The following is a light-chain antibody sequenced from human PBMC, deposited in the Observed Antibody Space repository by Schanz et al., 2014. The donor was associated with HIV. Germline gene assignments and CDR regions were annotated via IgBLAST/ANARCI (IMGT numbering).Light chain of an antibody. CDR1: SSDVGGYNY. CDR3: KSYTSSSTVV. J-gene: IGLJ2*01. Sequence: QSALTQPASVSGSPGQSVTISCTGTSSDVGGYNYVAWYQQHPGKAPKLLIYDVRNRPSGVSIRFSGSKSGNTATLTISGLQAEDEADYYCKSYTSSSTVVFGGGTKLTVL. V-gene: IGLV2-14*03. CDR2: DVR.